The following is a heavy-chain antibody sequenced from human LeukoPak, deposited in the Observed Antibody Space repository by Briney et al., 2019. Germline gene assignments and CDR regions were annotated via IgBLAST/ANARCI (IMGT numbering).Heavy chain of an antibody. CDR1: GFTFSDYG. D-gene: IGHD1-26*01. CDR2: INPSGGST. V-gene: IGHV1-46*01. Sequence: GGSLRLSCAASGFTFSDYGMHWVRQAPGQGLEWMAIINPSGGSTSYAQKFQGRITMTRDTSTSTVYMELSSLRSDDTAVYYCASSGAPRRFDYWGQGTLVTVSS. CDR3: ASSGAPRRFDY. J-gene: IGHJ4*02.